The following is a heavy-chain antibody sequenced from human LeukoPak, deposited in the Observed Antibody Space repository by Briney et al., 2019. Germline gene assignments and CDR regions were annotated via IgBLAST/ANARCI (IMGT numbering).Heavy chain of an antibody. CDR1: GFTFSSYA. V-gene: IGHV3-23*01. J-gene: IGHJ6*02. Sequence: GGSLRLSCAASGFTFSSYAMSRVRQAPGKGLEWVSAISGSGGSTYYADSVKGRFTISRDNSKNTLYLQMNSLRAEDTAVYYCAKHSDYYGSGPMDVWGQGTTVTVSS. CDR2: ISGSGGST. D-gene: IGHD3-10*01. CDR3: AKHSDYYGSGPMDV.